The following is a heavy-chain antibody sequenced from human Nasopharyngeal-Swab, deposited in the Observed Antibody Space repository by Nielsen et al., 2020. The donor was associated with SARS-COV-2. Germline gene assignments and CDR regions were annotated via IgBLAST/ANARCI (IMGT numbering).Heavy chain of an antibody. J-gene: IGHJ5*02. Sequence: GGSLRLSCAASGLTVSSNYMSWIRQAPGKGLEWVSYISSSGSTIYYADSVKGRFTISRDNAKNSLYLQMNSLRAEDTAVYYCARDGVSRDMVVVPAARNGLDPWGKGTWSPSPQ. D-gene: IGHD2-2*01. CDR2: ISSSGSTI. V-gene: IGHV3-11*01. CDR3: ARDGVSRDMVVVPAARNGLDP. CDR1: GLTVSSNY.